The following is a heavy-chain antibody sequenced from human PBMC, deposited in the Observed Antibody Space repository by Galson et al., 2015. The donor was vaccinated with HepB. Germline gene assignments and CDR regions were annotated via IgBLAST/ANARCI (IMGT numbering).Heavy chain of an antibody. V-gene: IGHV3-33*01. CDR3: ARDPVVVPAALYYYYYGMDV. CDR1: GFTFSSYG. Sequence: SLRLSCAASGFTFSSYGMHWVRQAPGKGLEWVAVIWYDGSNKYYADSVKGRFTISRDNSKNTLYLQMNSLRAEDTAVYYCARDPVVVPAALYYYYYGMDVWGQGTTVTVSS. D-gene: IGHD2-2*01. J-gene: IGHJ6*02. CDR2: IWYDGSNK.